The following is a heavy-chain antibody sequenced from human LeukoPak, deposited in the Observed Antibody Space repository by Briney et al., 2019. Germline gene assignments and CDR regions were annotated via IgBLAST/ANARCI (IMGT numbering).Heavy chain of an antibody. V-gene: IGHV1-46*01. CDR1: GYTFTSYY. CDR2: INPRGGST. J-gene: IGHJ4*02. D-gene: IGHD3-22*01. CDR3: AREREFRYYSDSSAYYRQLVDF. Sequence: ASVKVSCKASGYTFTSYYMHWVRQAPGQGLEWMGVINPRGGSTSYAQKFQGRVTMTRDTSISTAYMELTRLTSDDTAVYYCAREREFRYYSDSSAYYRQLVDFWGQGTLVTVSS.